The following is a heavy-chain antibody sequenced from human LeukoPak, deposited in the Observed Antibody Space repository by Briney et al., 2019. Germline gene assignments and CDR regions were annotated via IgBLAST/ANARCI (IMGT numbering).Heavy chain of an antibody. CDR3: AMRAYDILTGYPRLDY. Sequence: SETLSLTCTVSDGSISSCCYYWVRNPPPQGMGLEWNGEINHSGSTNYNPSLKSRVNISVDTSKNQFSLKLSSVTAADTAVYYCAMRAYDILTGYPRLDYWGQGTLVTVSS. V-gene: IGHV4-39*07. CDR1: DGSISSCCYY. D-gene: IGHD3-9*01. CDR2: INHSGST. J-gene: IGHJ4*02.